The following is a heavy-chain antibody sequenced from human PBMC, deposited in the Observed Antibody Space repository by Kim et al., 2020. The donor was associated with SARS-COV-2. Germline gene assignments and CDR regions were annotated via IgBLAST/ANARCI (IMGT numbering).Heavy chain of an antibody. D-gene: IGHD4-17*01. CDR2: LGGAGGAS. J-gene: IGHJ4*02. CDR1: GFKFSNYA. V-gene: IGHV3-23*01. Sequence: GGSLRLSCTPSGFKFSNYAMSWFRQASGKGLEWVSALGGAGGASYYADSVKGRFTISRDSSTNTMYLQMNTLRVEDTAVYYCAKVGSGAYVGRDYFDYWGQGTLVTVTP. CDR3: AKVGSGAYVGRDYFDY.